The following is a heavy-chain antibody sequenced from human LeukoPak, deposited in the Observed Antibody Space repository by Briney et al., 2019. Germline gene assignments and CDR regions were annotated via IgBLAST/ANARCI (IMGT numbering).Heavy chain of an antibody. V-gene: IGHV3-66*01. Sequence: GGSLRLSCAASGFAVSNNYMSWVRQAPGKELEWVSSISGVGSTSYAASVKGRFTISRDNARSTLYLLMDSLRAEDTAVYYCARSGYYYDSSGSSSWGQGTLVTVSS. D-gene: IGHD3-22*01. CDR2: ISGVGST. CDR3: ARSGYYYDSSGSSS. CDR1: GFAVSNNY. J-gene: IGHJ5*02.